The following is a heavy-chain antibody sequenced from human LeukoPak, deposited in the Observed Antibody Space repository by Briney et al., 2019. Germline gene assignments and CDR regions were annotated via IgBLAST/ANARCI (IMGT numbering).Heavy chain of an antibody. CDR2: INPNSGGT. CDR1: GYTFTDYY. V-gene: IGHV1-2*02. D-gene: IGHD3-22*01. J-gene: IGHJ4*02. CDR3: AIQMFNYYARLDY. Sequence: ASVKVSCEASGYTFTDYYMHWVRQAPGQGLEWMGWINPNSGGTNYAQKFQGRVTMTRDTSISTAYMELSRLRSDDTAVYYCAIQMFNYYARLDYWGQGTLVTVSS.